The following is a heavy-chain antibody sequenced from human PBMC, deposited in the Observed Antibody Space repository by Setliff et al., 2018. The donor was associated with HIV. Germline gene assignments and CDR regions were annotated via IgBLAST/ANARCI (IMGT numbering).Heavy chain of an antibody. Sequence: KASETLSLTCSVSGGSMRSNIYYWGWIRLSPTKGLEWIGSIAYSGSTSYSPSLKSRVTISVDTSNNQFSLKLTSVTAADTAVYYCAKVVVRSRFLEWSPSRDYSYYYMDVWGKGTTVTVSS. V-gene: IGHV4-39*07. J-gene: IGHJ6*03. CDR2: IAYSGST. CDR3: AKVVVRSRFLEWSPSRDYSYYYMDV. D-gene: IGHD3-3*01. CDR1: GGSMRSNIYY.